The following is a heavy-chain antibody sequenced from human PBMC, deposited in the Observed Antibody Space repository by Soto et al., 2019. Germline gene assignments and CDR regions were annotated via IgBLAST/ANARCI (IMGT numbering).Heavy chain of an antibody. CDR2: IWYDGSNK. CDR1: GFTFSSYG. V-gene: IGHV3-33*01. D-gene: IGHD4-17*01. J-gene: IGHJ3*02. Sequence: GGSLRLSCAPSGFTFSSYGIHWARQAPGKGLEWVAVIWYDGSNKVYADSVKGRFTISRDNSKNTLYLQMNSLRAEDTAVYYCARDLSGDYGALDTWGQGTMVTVSS. CDR3: ARDLSGDYGALDT.